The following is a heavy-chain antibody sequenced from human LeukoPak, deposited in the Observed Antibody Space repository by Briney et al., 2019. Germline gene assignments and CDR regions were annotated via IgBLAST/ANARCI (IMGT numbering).Heavy chain of an antibody. Sequence: ASVKVSCKASRYTFTGYYMHWVRQAPGQGLEWMGWINPNSGGTNYAQKFQGRVTMTRDTSISTAYMELSRLRSDDTAVYYCARDRDYGDYTFDYWGQGTLVTVSS. CDR1: RYTFTGYY. CDR2: INPNSGGT. D-gene: IGHD4-17*01. CDR3: ARDRDYGDYTFDY. V-gene: IGHV1-2*02. J-gene: IGHJ4*02.